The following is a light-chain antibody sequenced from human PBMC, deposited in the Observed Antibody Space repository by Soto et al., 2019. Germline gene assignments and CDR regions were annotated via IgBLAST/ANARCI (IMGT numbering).Light chain of an antibody. J-gene: IGKJ1*01. Sequence: EIVLTQSPGTLSLSPEERATLSCRASQRVSSTFLAWYQQKPGQAPRLLISGASNRATGIPDRFSGSGSGTDFTLTISRLEPEDFAVYYCQQYGSSPRTFGEGTKVDIK. CDR1: QRVSSTF. CDR2: GAS. V-gene: IGKV3-20*01. CDR3: QQYGSSPRT.